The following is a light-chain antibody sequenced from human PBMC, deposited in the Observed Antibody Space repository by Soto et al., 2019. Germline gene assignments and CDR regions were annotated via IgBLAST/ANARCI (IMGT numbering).Light chain of an antibody. V-gene: IGKV3-20*01. J-gene: IGKJ2*01. CDR2: GAS. CDR3: QQYATSPHT. CDR1: QSVSSSQ. Sequence: EIVLTQSPVTLSLSPGESATLSCRASQSVSSSQVAWYQQKPRQAPRLLIYGASSRATGIPDRFSGVGSETDFTLTINRLEPEDFAVYYCQQYATSPHTFGQGTKLEIK.